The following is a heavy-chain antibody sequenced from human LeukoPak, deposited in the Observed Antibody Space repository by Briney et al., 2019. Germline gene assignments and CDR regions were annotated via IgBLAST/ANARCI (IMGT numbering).Heavy chain of an antibody. Sequence: GGSLRLSCAASGFTFSSYSMNWARQAPGKGLEWVSYISSSSSTIYYADSVKGRYTISRDNAKNSLYLQMNSLRAEDTAVYYCANARGPAASYYYYYYYMDVWGKGTTVTVSS. V-gene: IGHV3-48*01. CDR3: ANARGPAASYYYYYYYMDV. D-gene: IGHD2-2*01. J-gene: IGHJ6*03. CDR1: GFTFSSYS. CDR2: ISSSSSTI.